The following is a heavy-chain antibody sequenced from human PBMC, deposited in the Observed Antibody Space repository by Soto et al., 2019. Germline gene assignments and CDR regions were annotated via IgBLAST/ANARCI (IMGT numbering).Heavy chain of an antibody. J-gene: IGHJ4*02. CDR2: INHKGNT. CDR1: GGSFSDYY. Sequence: QVQLQQWGAGLLKPSETLSLTCAVYGGSFSDYYWSWIRQPPGKGLEWSGEINHKGNTNYNPSLKSRVTISVDNSKNQFSLKLSSVTAADTAVYYCAREWLRHVDYWGQGTLVTVSS. CDR3: AREWLRHVDY. D-gene: IGHD5-12*01. V-gene: IGHV4-34*01.